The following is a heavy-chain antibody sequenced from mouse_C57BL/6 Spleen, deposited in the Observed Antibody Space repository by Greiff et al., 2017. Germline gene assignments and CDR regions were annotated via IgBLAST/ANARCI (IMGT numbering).Heavy chain of an antibody. CDR2: ISSGGSYT. V-gene: IGHV5-6*01. J-gene: IGHJ1*03. Sequence: EVKLMESGGDLVKPGGSLKLSCAASGFTFSSYGMSWVRQTPDKRLEWVATISSGGSYTYYPDSVKGRFTISRDNAKNTLYLQMSSLTSEDTAMYYCARQGSNYEGYFDVWGTGTTVTVSS. D-gene: IGHD2-5*01. CDR1: GFTFSSYG. CDR3: ARQGSNYEGYFDV.